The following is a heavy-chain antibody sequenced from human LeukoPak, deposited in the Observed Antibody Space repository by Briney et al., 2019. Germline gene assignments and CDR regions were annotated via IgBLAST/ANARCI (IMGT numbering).Heavy chain of an antibody. CDR2: ISSGSTYT. J-gene: IGHJ1*01. CDR1: GFTFSDNY. CDR3: ARDEQLVLGYFQH. D-gene: IGHD6-13*01. Sequence: GGSLRLSCAASGFTFSDNYMNWIRQAPGKGLEWVSYISSGSTYTNYAGSVKGRFTISRDNAKKSLYLQMNSLRAEDTAVYYCARDEQLVLGYFQHWGQGTLVTVSS. V-gene: IGHV3-11*05.